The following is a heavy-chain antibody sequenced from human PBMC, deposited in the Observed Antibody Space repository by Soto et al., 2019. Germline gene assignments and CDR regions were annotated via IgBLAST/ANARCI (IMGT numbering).Heavy chain of an antibody. V-gene: IGHV4-31*03. Sequence: SETLSLTCTVSGSSIRGGLYSWIWIRQHPGKGLEWIGYIYSRGNTFYSPSFKSRVDITVDSSQNQFCLKMNSVTAADTSVYFCARALSGSYFVLEYWGPGAPVTVSS. J-gene: IGHJ4*02. CDR1: GSSIRGGLYS. CDR2: IYSRGNT. CDR3: ARALSGSYFVLEY. D-gene: IGHD3-10*01.